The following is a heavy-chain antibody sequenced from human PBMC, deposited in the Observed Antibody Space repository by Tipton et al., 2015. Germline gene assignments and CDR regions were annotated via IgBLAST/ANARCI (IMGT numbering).Heavy chain of an antibody. CDR2: INGDGTSM. CDR1: GFHVRSNH. J-gene: IGHJ4*02. Sequence: SLRLSCAASGFHVRSNHMSWVRQAPGKGLEWVSHINGDGTSMRYADSVQGRITISRDNAKNTLYQQMHSLRAEDRAVYYCARVSVPATNAFDYWAQGTLVTVST. D-gene: IGHD2-2*01. V-gene: IGHV3-74*01. CDR3: ARVSVPATNAFDY.